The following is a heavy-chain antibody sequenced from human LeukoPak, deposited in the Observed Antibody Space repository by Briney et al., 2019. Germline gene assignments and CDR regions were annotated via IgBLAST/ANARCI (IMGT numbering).Heavy chain of an antibody. J-gene: IGHJ4*02. D-gene: IGHD1-26*01. V-gene: IGHV1-69*04. CDR3: ARVGVGATHDFDY. Sequence: SVKVSCKASGGTFSSYAISWVRQAPGQGLEWMGRIIPILGIANYAQKFQGRVTITADKSTSTAYMELSSLRSEDTAVYYCARVGVGATHDFDYWGQGTLVTVSP. CDR2: IIPILGIA. CDR1: GGTFSSYA.